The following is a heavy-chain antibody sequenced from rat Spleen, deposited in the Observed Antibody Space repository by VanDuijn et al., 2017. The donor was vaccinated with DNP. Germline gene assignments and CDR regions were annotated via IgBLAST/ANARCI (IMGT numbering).Heavy chain of an antibody. Sequence: EVQLVESGGDLVQPGRSLRLSCVASEFTFNNYWMTWFRQVPGKGLEWVASITSRGGRTYYTDSVKGRFTLSRDNAKSTLYLQMNSLRSEDTATYYCAIYFNRGDDWFAYWGQGTLVTVPS. CDR3: AIYFNRGDDWFAY. D-gene: IGHD1-1*01. V-gene: IGHV5-31*01. J-gene: IGHJ3*01. CDR2: ITSRGGRT. CDR1: EFTFNNYW.